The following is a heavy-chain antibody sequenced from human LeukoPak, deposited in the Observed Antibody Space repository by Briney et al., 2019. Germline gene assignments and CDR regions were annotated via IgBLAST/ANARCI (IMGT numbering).Heavy chain of an antibody. V-gene: IGHV4-59*01. J-gene: IGHJ3*02. Sequence: SETLSLTCTVSGGSISSYYWSWIRQPPGKGLEWMGYIYDSGSTNYNPSLKSRVTISVDTSKNQFSLKLSSVTAADTAVFYCASLTTADAFDIWGQGTMVTVSS. CDR1: GGSISSYY. D-gene: IGHD3-22*01. CDR3: ASLTTADAFDI. CDR2: IYDSGST.